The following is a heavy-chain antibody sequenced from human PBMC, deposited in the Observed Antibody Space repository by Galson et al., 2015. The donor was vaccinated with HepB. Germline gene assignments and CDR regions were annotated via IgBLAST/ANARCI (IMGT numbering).Heavy chain of an antibody. J-gene: IGHJ4*02. CDR2: INTNTGNP. V-gene: IGHV7-4-1*02. D-gene: IGHD3-22*01. CDR3: AREAPSCVDYDSSGYAVSSLFDY. CDR1: GYTFTSYA. Sequence: SVKVSCKASGYTFTSYAMNWVRQAPGQGLEWMGWINTNTGNPTYAQGFTGRFVFSLDTSVSTAYLQISSLKAEDTAVYYCAREAPSCVDYDSSGYAVSSLFDYWGQGTLVTVSS.